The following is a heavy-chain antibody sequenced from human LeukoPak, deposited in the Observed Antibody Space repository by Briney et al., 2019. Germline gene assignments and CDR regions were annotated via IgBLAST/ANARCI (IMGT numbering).Heavy chain of an antibody. CDR2: IEVGGAIT. CDR1: GFTFSSYA. CDR3: AKPLGGSYLFDR. Sequence: QTGGSLRLSFAASGFTFSSYAMTWVRRAPGKGLEWVSTIEVGGAITHYAASVKGRFTISRDTSKKILYLQMDSLRPEDTAVYYCAKPLGGSYLFDRWGQGTLVTVSS. V-gene: IGHV3-23*01. D-gene: IGHD1-26*01. J-gene: IGHJ4*02.